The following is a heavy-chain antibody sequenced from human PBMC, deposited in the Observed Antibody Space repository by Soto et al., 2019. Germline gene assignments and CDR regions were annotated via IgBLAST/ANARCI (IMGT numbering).Heavy chain of an antibody. CDR2: IKSKTDGGTT. D-gene: IGHD6-13*01. Sequence: GGSLRLSCVASGFTFSNAWMSWVRQAPGKGLEWVGRIKSKTDGGTTDYAAPVKGRFTISRDDSKNTLYLQMNSLKTEDTAVYHCTTDKVVDSSRWSPSKDYWGQGTLDTVSS. J-gene: IGHJ4*02. V-gene: IGHV3-15*01. CDR3: TTDKVVDSSRWSPSKDY. CDR1: GFTFSNAW.